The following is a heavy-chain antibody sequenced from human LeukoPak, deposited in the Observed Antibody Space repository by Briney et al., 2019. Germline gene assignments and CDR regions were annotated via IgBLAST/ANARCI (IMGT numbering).Heavy chain of an antibody. J-gene: IGHJ6*02. CDR1: GGSISSYY. CDR2: IYYSGST. CDR3: ARAGDYYDSSGYYDYYGMDV. D-gene: IGHD3-22*01. V-gene: IGHV4-59*01. Sequence: SSETLSLTCTVSGGSISSYYWSWIRQPPGKGLEWIGYIYYSGSTNYNPSLKSRVTISVDTSKNQFSLKLSSVTAADTAVYYCARAGDYYDSSGYYDYYGMDVWGQGTTVTVSS.